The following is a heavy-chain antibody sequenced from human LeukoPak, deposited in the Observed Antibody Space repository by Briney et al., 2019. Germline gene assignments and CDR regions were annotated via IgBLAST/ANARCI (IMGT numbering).Heavy chain of an antibody. CDR1: GFTFSNAC. V-gene: IGHV3-15*01. Sequence: SGGSLRLSCAASGFTFSNACMSWVRQAPGKGLEWVGRIKSKTDGGTTDYAAPVKGRFTISRDDSKNTLYLQMNSLKTEDTAVYYCTTAMPSYIAAAGSVFDYWGQGTLVTVSS. CDR3: TTAMPSYIAAAGSVFDY. D-gene: IGHD6-13*01. CDR2: IKSKTDGGTT. J-gene: IGHJ4*02.